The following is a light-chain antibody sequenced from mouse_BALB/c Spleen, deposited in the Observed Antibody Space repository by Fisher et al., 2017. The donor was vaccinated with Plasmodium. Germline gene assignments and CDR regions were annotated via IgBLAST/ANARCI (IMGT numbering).Light chain of an antibody. J-gene: IGKJ5*01. CDR1: QSISSN. CDR2: YTS. CDR3: QQSNSWPLT. V-gene: IGKV5-43*01. Sequence: DIVITQTTVTLSVTPGDSVSLSCRASQSISSNLHWYQQKSHESPRLLINYTSQSISGIPSRFSGSVSGTDFTLSINSVETEDFGMYFCQQSNSWPLTFGAGTKLELK.